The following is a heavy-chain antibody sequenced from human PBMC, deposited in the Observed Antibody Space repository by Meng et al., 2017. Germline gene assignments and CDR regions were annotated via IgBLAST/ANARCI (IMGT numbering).Heavy chain of an antibody. V-gene: IGHV3-33*01. CDR1: GFTFSSYG. CDR2: IWYDGSNK. Sequence: GESLKISCAASGFTFSSYGMHWVRQAPGKGLEWVAVIWYDGSNKYYADSVKGRFTISRDNAKNSLYLQMNSLRAEDTALYYCARFYFGYSYGPHHFDYWGQGTLVTVSS. D-gene: IGHD5-18*01. CDR3: ARFYFGYSYGPHHFDY. J-gene: IGHJ4*02.